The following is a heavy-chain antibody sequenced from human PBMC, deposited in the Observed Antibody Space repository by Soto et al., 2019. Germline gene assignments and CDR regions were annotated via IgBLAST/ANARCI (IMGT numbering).Heavy chain of an antibody. J-gene: IGHJ4*02. D-gene: IGHD1-26*01. V-gene: IGHV3-33*01. CDR1: GFTFSSYG. CDR2: IWYDGSNK. CDR3: ARGEVGDLWGVFDY. Sequence: QVQLVESGGGVVQPGRSLRLSCAASGFTFSSYGMHWVRQAPGQGLAWVAVIWYDGSNKYYADSLKGRFTISRDNSKNTLYLQMNSLRAEDTAVYYCARGEVGDLWGVFDYWGQGTLVTVSS.